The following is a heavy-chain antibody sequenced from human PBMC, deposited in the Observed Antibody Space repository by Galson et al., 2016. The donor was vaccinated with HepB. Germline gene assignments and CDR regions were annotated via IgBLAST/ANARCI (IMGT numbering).Heavy chain of an antibody. Sequence: SLRLSCAASGFTFRSYAMTWVRQAPGKGLEWVSTISGSGGSTYHADSVKGRFTISRDNARKSLYLQMNSLRPDDTAVYYCAREDSSWYGYYGMDVWGQGTTVTVSS. V-gene: IGHV3-23*01. J-gene: IGHJ6*02. D-gene: IGHD6-13*01. CDR2: ISGSGGST. CDR3: AREDSSWYGYYGMDV. CDR1: GFTFRSYA.